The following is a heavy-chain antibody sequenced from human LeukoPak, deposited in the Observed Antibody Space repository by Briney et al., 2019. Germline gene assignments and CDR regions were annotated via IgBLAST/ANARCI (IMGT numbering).Heavy chain of an antibody. J-gene: IGHJ4*02. CDR3: ARDHRYSSSWYDFDY. CDR1: GVTFSSYE. CDR2: ISSSGSTI. Sequence: GGSLRLSCAASGVTFSSYEMNWVRQAPGKGLEWVSYISSSGSTIYYADSVKGRFTISRDNAKNSLYLQMNSLRAEDTAVYYCARDHRYSSSWYDFDYWGQGTLVTVSS. V-gene: IGHV3-48*03. D-gene: IGHD6-13*01.